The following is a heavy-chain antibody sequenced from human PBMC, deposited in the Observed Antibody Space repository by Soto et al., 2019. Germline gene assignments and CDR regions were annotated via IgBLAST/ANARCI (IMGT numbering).Heavy chain of an antibody. CDR2: IYYSGST. D-gene: IGHD3-22*01. V-gene: IGHV4-30-4*01. CDR1: GGTSISGDYY. Sequence: SETHSLTSTVSGGTSISGDYYWSWIRKPPGKGLEWIGYIYYSGSTYYNPSLKSRVTISVDTSKNQFSLKLSSVTAADTAVYYCAIRTYYYDSSGYHWGQGTLVTVSS. CDR3: AIRTYYYDSSGYH. J-gene: IGHJ5*02.